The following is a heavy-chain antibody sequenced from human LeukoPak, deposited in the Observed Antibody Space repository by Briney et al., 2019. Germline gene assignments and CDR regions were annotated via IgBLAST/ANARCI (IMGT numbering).Heavy chain of an antibody. D-gene: IGHD2-21*02. CDR3: AKGPRTGLRYWYFDL. CDR1: GLTLNTYA. V-gene: IGHV3-23*01. J-gene: IGHJ2*01. CDR2: VSGSGAGT. Sequence: PGGSLRLSCAASGLTLNTYAMSWVRQAPGKGLQWVSTVSGSGAGTFYGDSVKGRFTISRDNSNNTLFLQMNSLSADDTAVYFCAKGPRTGLRYWYFDLWGRGALVTVSS.